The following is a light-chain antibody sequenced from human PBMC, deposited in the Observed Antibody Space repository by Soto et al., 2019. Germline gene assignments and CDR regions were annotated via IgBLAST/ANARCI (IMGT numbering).Light chain of an antibody. J-gene: IGKJ1*01. V-gene: IGKV3-20*01. CDR1: QSVSSRY. CDR2: SAS. Sequence: EIVLTQSPGTLSLFPGERATLSCRARQSVSSRYIAWHQQKPGQAPRLXSYSASSRATGVPDRFSGSGSGTEFTLTINRLEPEDFEVYYCQQYGNSSWTFGQGTKVDIK. CDR3: QQYGNSSWT.